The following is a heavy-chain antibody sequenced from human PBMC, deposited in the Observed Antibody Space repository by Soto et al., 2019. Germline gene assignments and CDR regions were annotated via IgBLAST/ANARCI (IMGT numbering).Heavy chain of an antibody. D-gene: IGHD3-22*01. CDR1: GFAFSAYY. J-gene: IGHJ4*02. CDR3: TRSDYDTSGYTDY. Sequence: QVQLVESGGGLVKPGGSLRLSCAASGFAFSAYYMSWIRQAPGKGLEWLSYISESGTTIYYADSVKGRFTISRDNAKNSLYLQMNSLRAEDTAVYYCTRSDYDTSGYTDYWGQGTLVTVSS. CDR2: ISESGTTI. V-gene: IGHV3-11*01.